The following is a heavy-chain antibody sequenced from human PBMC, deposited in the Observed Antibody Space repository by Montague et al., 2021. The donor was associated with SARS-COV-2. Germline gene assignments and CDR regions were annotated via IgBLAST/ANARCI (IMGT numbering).Heavy chain of an antibody. CDR1: GGSVSSGSYY. CDR2: IYYSGST. V-gene: IGHV4-61*01. J-gene: IGHJ3*02. CDR3: ARVGIVATIYGFPDAFDI. Sequence: SETRSLTCTVSGGSVSSGSYYWSCIRQPPGKGLEWIGYIYYSGSTNYNPSLKSRVTISVDTSKNQFSLKLSSVTAADTAVYYCARVGIVATIYGFPDAFDIWGQGTMVTVSA. D-gene: IGHD5-12*01.